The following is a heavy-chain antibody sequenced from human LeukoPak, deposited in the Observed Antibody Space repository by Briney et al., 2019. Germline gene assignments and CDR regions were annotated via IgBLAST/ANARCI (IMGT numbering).Heavy chain of an antibody. V-gene: IGHV4-30-2*01. D-gene: IGHD3-16*01. CDR1: GGSISSGGYY. Sequence: SETLSLTCTVSGGSISSGGYYWSWVRQPPGKGLEWIGYIYHSGSTYYNPSLKSRVTISVDRSKNQFSLKLSSVTAADTAVYYCARVQGGESTWGYYYYYYMDVWGKGTTVTVSS. CDR3: ARVQGGESTWGYYYYYYMDV. CDR2: IYHSGST. J-gene: IGHJ6*03.